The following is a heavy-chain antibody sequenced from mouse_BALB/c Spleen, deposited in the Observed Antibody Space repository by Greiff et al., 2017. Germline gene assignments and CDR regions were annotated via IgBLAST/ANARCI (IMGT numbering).Heavy chain of an antibody. CDR2: IYPGNVNT. D-gene: IGHD2-3*01. CDR3: ARMGAEAWFAY. Sequence: QVQLKQSGPELVKPGASVRISCKASGYTFTSYYIHWVKQRPGQGLEWIGWIYPGNVNTKYNEKFKGKATLTADKSSSTAYMQLSSLTSEDSAVYFCARMGAEAWFAYWGQGTLVTVSA. V-gene: IGHV1S56*01. J-gene: IGHJ3*01. CDR1: GYTFTSYY.